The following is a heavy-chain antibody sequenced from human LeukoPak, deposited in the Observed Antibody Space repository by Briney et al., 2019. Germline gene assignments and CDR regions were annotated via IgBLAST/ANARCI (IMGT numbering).Heavy chain of an antibody. CDR2: ISGSGGST. V-gene: IGHV3-23*01. Sequence: GGSLRLSCAASGFTFSSYAMSWVRQAPGRGLEWVSAISGSGGSTYYADSVKGRFTISRDNSKNTLYLQMNSLRAEDTAVYYCAKDLITVSVVPAAAWGYYFDYWGQGTLVTVSS. D-gene: IGHD2-2*01. CDR3: AKDLITVSVVPAAAWGYYFDY. CDR1: GFTFSSYA. J-gene: IGHJ4*02.